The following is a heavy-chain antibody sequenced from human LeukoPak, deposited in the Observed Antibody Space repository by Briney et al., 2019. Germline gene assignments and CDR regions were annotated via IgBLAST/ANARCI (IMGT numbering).Heavy chain of an antibody. CDR1: EDTFTGYY. CDR2: RNPNTGGT. J-gene: IGHJ4*02. Sequence: GASVKVSCKASEDTFTGYYIHWVRQAPGQGLEWMGRRNPNTGGTNYAQNFQGRVTMTRDTSISTVYMELSSLRSDDTALYYCARVPRSGSYIYFDYWGQGTLVTVSS. D-gene: IGHD3-10*01. CDR3: ARVPRSGSYIYFDY. V-gene: IGHV1-2*06.